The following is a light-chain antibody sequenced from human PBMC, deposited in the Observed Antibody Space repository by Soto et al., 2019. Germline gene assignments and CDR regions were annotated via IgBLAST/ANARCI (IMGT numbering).Light chain of an antibody. CDR1: QIIASY. V-gene: IGKV1-39*01. Sequence: DIQMTQSPSSLSASVGDRVTITCRASQIIASYLNWYQQKPGKAPNLLIYAASGLQSGVPSRFSGSGSGTDFTLTINSLQPEDFATYYCQQSYSTPSTFGQGTRLEIE. CDR2: AAS. CDR3: QQSYSTPST. J-gene: IGKJ5*01.